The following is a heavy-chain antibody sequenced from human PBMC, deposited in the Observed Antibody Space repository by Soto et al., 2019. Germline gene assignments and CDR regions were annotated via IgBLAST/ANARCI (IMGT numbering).Heavy chain of an antibody. Sequence: GASVKVSCKASGGTFSSSAISWVRQAPGQGLEWMGGIIPIFGTANYAQKFQGRVTITADESTSTAYMELSSLRSEDTAVYYCARLYCSSTSCPIQEQQLTPRDYWGQGTLVTVSS. D-gene: IGHD2-2*01. J-gene: IGHJ4*02. V-gene: IGHV1-69*13. CDR2: IIPIFGTA. CDR3: ARLYCSSTSCPIQEQQLTPRDY. CDR1: GGTFSSSA.